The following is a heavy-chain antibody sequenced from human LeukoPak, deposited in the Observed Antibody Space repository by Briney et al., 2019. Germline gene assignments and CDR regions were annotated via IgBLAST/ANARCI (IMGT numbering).Heavy chain of an antibody. CDR1: GFTVSSNY. Sequence: GGSLRLSCAASGFTVSSNYMSWVRQAPGKGLEWVSVIYSGGSTYYADSVKGRFTISRDNSKNTLYLQMNSLRAEDTAVYYCAKIEWERRYFDYWGQGTLVTVSS. J-gene: IGHJ4*02. CDR2: IYSGGST. D-gene: IGHD1-26*01. V-gene: IGHV3-66*01. CDR3: AKIEWERRYFDY.